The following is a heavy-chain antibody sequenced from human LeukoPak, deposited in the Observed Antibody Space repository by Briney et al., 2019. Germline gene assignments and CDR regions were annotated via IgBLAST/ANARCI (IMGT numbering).Heavy chain of an antibody. CDR2: TFPFLVTA. D-gene: IGHD2-8*01. V-gene: IGHV1-69*13. J-gene: IGHJ6*02. CDR1: GATFTAFP. Sequence: SVKVSSRPSGATFTAFPITGLRQPPDQGLDGMGGTFPFLVTANYAQKFQGRVTITADESTSTAYMELSSLRSEDTAVYYCARALGYCTNGVCFPIYYYYYGMDVWGQGTTVTVSS. CDR3: ARALGYCTNGVCFPIYYYYYGMDV.